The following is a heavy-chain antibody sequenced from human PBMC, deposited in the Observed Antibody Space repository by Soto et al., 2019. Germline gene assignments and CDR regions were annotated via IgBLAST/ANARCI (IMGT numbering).Heavy chain of an antibody. D-gene: IGHD2-8*02. CDR2: ISNDGSNK. Sequence: PGGSLRLSCGASGFTFSNYGMHWVRQAPGKGLEWVSFISNDGSNKNYADSVKGRFTISRDNVKNTLYLRMNSLRAEDTAVYYCARDLRPYWYASGDYNYDMDVWGQGTTVTVSS. CDR1: GFTFSNYG. V-gene: IGHV3-30*03. CDR3: ARDLRPYWYASGDYNYDMDV. J-gene: IGHJ6*02.